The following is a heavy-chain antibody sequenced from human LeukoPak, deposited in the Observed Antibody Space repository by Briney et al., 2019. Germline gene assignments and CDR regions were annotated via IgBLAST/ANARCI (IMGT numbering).Heavy chain of an antibody. CDR2: IYHSGST. Sequence: PSETLSLTCAVSGGSISSSNWWSWVRQPQGKGLEWIGEIYHSGSTNYNPSLKGRVTISVDKSKNQFSLKLSSVTAADTAVYYCARDSGGSGWQLGVLGYWGQGTLVTVSS. J-gene: IGHJ4*02. CDR1: GGSISSSNW. V-gene: IGHV4-4*02. CDR3: ARDSGGSGWQLGVLGY. D-gene: IGHD6-19*01.